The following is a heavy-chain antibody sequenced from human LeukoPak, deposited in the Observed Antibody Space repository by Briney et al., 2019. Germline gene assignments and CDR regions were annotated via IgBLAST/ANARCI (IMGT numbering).Heavy chain of an antibody. CDR1: GGSISSHY. J-gene: IGHJ6*03. Sequence: SETLSLTCTVSGGSISSHYWSRIRQPPGKGLEWIGYIYYSGSTNYNPSLKSRVTISVDASKNQFSLKLSSVTAADTAVYYCARSAGYYYYYYYMDVWGKGTTVTVSS. CDR3: ARSAGYYYYYYYMDV. CDR2: IYYSGST. V-gene: IGHV4-59*11. D-gene: IGHD6-19*01.